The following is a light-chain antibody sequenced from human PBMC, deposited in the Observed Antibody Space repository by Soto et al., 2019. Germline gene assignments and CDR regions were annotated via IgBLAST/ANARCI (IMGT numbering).Light chain of an antibody. V-gene: IGLV2-14*01. J-gene: IGLJ2*01. CDR2: EFS. Sequence: QSALTQPASVSGSPGQSITISCTGTSSDVGGSNYVSWYQQHPGKAPKLMIYEFSNRPSGVSNRFSGSKSGNTASLTISGLQAEDEADYYCSSYTSTRTLEGLFGGGTKLTVL. CDR3: SSYTSTRTLEGL. CDR1: SSDVGGSNY.